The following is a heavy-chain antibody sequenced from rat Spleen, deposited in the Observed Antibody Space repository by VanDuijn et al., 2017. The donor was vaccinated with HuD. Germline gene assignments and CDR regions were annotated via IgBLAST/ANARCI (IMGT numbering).Heavy chain of an antibody. J-gene: IGHJ2*01. CDR3: ARSHLGPFGY. D-gene: IGHD3-7*01. V-gene: IGHV5-19*01. CDR1: GFTFSNYG. Sequence: EVQLVGSGGGLVQPGGSLKLSCVASGFTFSNYGMHWIRQAPTTGLEWVASITPSGNATYYRESVKGRFTISRDNAKSTLYLQMNNLRSEDTAMYYCARSHLGPFGYWGQGVMVTVSS. CDR2: ITPSGNAT.